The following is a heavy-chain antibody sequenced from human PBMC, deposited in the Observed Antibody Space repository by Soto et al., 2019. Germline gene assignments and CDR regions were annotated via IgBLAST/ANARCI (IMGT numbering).Heavy chain of an antibody. CDR1: GGTFSSYA. CDR2: IIPIFGTA. D-gene: IGHD5-18*01. J-gene: IGHJ4*02. V-gene: IGHV1-69*13. CDR3: ARDRAYSPEGDY. Sequence: ASVKVSCKASGGTFSSYAISWVRQAPGQGLEWMGGIIPIFGTANYAQKFQGRVTITADESTSTAYMELSSLRSEDTAVYYCARDRAYSPEGDYWGQGTLVTVSS.